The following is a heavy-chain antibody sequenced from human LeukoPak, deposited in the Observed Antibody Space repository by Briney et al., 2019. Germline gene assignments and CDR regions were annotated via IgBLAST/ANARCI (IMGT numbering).Heavy chain of an antibody. Sequence: PGGSLRLSCAASGFTFSSYAMHWVRQAPGKGLEWVAVISYDGSNKYYADSVKGRFTISRDNSKSTLYLQMNSLRAEDTAVYYCARDRGPFDYWGQGTLVTVSS. CDR1: GFTFSSYA. CDR3: ARDRGPFDY. J-gene: IGHJ4*02. CDR2: ISYDGSNK. V-gene: IGHV3-30-3*01.